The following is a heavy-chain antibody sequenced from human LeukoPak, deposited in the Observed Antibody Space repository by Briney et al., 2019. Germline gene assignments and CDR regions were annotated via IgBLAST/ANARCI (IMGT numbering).Heavy chain of an antibody. Sequence: GGSLRLSCAASGFTVSSNYMSWVRQAPGKGLEWVSVIYSGGSTYYADSVKGRFTISRDNSKNTLYLQMNSLRAEDTAVYYCAKGDYYDSSGYCYVGYWGQGTLVTVSS. J-gene: IGHJ4*02. D-gene: IGHD3-22*01. CDR3: AKGDYYDSSGYCYVGY. V-gene: IGHV3-53*01. CDR2: IYSGGST. CDR1: GFTVSSNY.